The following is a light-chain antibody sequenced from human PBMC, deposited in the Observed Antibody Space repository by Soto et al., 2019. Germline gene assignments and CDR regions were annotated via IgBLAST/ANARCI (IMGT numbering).Light chain of an antibody. CDR1: SSNIGAGYE. CDR2: ENN. CDR3: QSYDSSLSGYV. Sequence: QAVVTQPPSVSEAPGQRVTISCTGSSSNIGAGYEAHWYQQVPGTAPKLLIYENNNRPSGVPDRFSGSKSGTSASLAITGLQAEDEAEYYCQSYDSSLSGYVFGTGNKVTVL. V-gene: IGLV1-40*01. J-gene: IGLJ1*01.